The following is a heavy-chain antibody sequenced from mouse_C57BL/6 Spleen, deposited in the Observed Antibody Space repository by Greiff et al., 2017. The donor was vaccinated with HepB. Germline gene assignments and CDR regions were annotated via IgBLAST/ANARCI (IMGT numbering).Heavy chain of an antibody. J-gene: IGHJ2*01. CDR2: ISSGSSTI. CDR3: ARGIRHYFDY. Sequence: DVQLVESGGGLVKPGGSLKLSCAASGFTFSDYGMHWVRQAPEKGLEWVAYISSGSSTIYYADTVKGRFTISRDNAKNTLFLQMTSRRSEDTAMYYCARGIRHYFDYWGQGTTLTVSS. CDR1: GFTFSDYG. V-gene: IGHV5-17*01. D-gene: IGHD2-12*01.